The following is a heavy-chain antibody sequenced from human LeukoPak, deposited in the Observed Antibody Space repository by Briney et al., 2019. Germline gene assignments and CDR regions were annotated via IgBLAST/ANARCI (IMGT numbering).Heavy chain of an antibody. Sequence: SETLSLTCAVYGGSFSGYYWSWIRQPPGKGLEWIGEINHSGSTNYNPSLKSRVTISVDTSKNQFPLKLSSVTAADTAVYYCARGGEPVQSSGWYRYNWFDPWGQGTLVTVSS. CDR3: ARGGEPVQSSGWYRYNWFDP. J-gene: IGHJ5*02. V-gene: IGHV4-34*01. CDR1: GGSFSGYY. CDR2: INHSGST. D-gene: IGHD6-19*01.